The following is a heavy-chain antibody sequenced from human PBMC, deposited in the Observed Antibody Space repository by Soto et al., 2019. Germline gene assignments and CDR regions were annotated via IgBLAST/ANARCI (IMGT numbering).Heavy chain of an antibody. CDR2: IKSKTDGGTT. D-gene: IGHD3-9*01. CDR3: TTVDILTGHRYFDY. CDR1: GFTFSNAW. J-gene: IGHJ4*02. V-gene: IGHV3-15*01. Sequence: EVQLVESGGGLVKPGGSLRLSCAASGFTFSNAWMSWVRQAPGKGLEWVGRIKSKTDGGTTDYAAPVKGRFTISRDDSKNTLYLQMNSLKTEDTAVYYCTTVDILTGHRYFDYWGQGTLVTVSS.